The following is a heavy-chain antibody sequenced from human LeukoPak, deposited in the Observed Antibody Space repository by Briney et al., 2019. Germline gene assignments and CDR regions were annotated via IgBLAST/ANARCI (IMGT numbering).Heavy chain of an antibody. CDR2: IKQDGSEK. Sequence: PGGSLRLSCAASGFTFSSYWMSWVRQAPGKGLELVANIKQDGSEKYYVDSVKGRFTISRDNAKNSLYLQMNSLRAEDTAVYYCAREVRGVIIYAFDIWGQGTMVTVSS. CDR3: AREVRGVIIYAFDI. CDR1: GFTFSSYW. J-gene: IGHJ3*02. D-gene: IGHD3-10*01. V-gene: IGHV3-7*01.